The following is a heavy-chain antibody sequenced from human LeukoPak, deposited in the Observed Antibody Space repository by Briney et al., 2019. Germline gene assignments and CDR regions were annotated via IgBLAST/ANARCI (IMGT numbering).Heavy chain of an antibody. J-gene: IGHJ4*02. CDR2: ISYDGSNK. Sequence: GGSLRLSCAASGFTFSSYAMHWVRQAPGKGLEWVAVISYDGSNKYYADSVKGRFTISRDNSKNTLYLQMNSLRAEDTAVYYCARAEFTMIVVALFDYWGQGTLVTVPS. V-gene: IGHV3-30-3*01. CDR1: GFTFSSYA. D-gene: IGHD3-22*01. CDR3: ARAEFTMIVVALFDY.